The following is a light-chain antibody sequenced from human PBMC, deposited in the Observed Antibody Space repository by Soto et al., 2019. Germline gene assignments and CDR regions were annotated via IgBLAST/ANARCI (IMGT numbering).Light chain of an antibody. CDR3: TSYVGNNIWV. V-gene: IGLV2-8*01. J-gene: IGLJ3*02. CDR2: EVT. CDR1: SSDVGAYNY. Sequence: QSALTPPPSAYGSPGQSVTISCTGTSSDVGAYNYVSWYQQYPGKAHKLMIYEVTKRPSGVPDRFSGSKSGNTASLTVSGLQAEDEADYYCTSYVGNNIWVFGGGTKLTVL.